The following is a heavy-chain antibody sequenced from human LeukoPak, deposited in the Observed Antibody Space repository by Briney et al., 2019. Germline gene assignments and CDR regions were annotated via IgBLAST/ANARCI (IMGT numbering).Heavy chain of an antibody. CDR1: GFPFSTYG. V-gene: IGHV3-30*02. CDR3: AKTLRESSGYYAAGD. J-gene: IGHJ4*02. CDR2: IRYDGNNK. D-gene: IGHD3-22*01. Sequence: GGSLRLSCAASGFPFSTYGMHWVRQAPGKGLEWVSFIRYDGNNKQYGDSVKGRFAISRDDSKNTLYLQMSSLRAEDTAVYYCAKTLRESSGYYAAGDCGQGTLVTVSS.